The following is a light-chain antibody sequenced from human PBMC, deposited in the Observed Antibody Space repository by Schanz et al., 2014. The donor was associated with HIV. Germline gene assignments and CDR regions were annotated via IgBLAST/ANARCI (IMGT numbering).Light chain of an antibody. Sequence: SVLTQPPSVSAAPGQRVTISCSGSAFNIGQNYVSWFQQFPGTAPKLLIYVNHQRPSGIPDRFSGSKSGTSATLGITGLQTGDEADYSCGTWESTLNVVFFGGGPKLTVL. CDR3: GTWESTLNVVF. J-gene: IGLJ2*01. CDR2: VNH. V-gene: IGLV1-51*01. CDR1: AFNIGQNY.